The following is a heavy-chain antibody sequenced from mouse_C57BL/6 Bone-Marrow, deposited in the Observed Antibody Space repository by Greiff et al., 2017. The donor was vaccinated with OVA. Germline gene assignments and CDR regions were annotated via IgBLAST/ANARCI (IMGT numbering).Heavy chain of an antibody. CDR3: AKLDSSGYLCPYYAMDY. V-gene: IGHV1-64*01. Sequence: QVHVKQSGAELVKPGASVKLSCKASGYTFTSYWMHWVKQRPGQGLEWIGMIHPNSGSTNYNEKFKSKATLTVDKSSSTAYMQLSSLTSEDSAVYYCAKLDSSGYLCPYYAMDYWGQGTSVTVSS. CDR1: GYTFTSYW. J-gene: IGHJ4*01. CDR2: IHPNSGST. D-gene: IGHD3-2*02.